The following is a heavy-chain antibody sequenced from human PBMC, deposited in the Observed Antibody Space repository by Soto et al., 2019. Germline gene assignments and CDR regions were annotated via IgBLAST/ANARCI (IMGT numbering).Heavy chain of an antibody. CDR2: IKQDGSEK. CDR3: ARVEGGYYGSGSYGFDF. D-gene: IGHD3-10*01. J-gene: IGHJ4*02. CDR1: GFTFSNYW. Sequence: EVQLVESGGGLVQPGGSLRLSCAASGFTFSNYWLTWVRQAPGKGLEWVANIKQDGSEKYYVDSVKGRFTISRDNATNSVYRQMNSLRAEDTAVYYCARVEGGYYGSGSYGFDFWGQGTLVTVSS. V-gene: IGHV3-7*01.